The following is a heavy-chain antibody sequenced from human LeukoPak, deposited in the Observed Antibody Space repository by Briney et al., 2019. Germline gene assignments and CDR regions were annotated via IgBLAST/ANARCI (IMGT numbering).Heavy chain of an antibody. CDR1: GFTFRSYS. J-gene: IGHJ4*02. CDR2: IDSSSSYM. Sequence: PGGSLRLSCAASGFTFRSYSMNWVRQAPGKGLEWVSSIDSSSSYMYYADSVKGRFTISRDNAKNSLYLQMSSLRVEDTAVYYCVRDNSQYLLLSHFAYWGQGTLITVSS. D-gene: IGHD3-22*01. V-gene: IGHV3-21*01. CDR3: VRDNSQYLLLSHFAY.